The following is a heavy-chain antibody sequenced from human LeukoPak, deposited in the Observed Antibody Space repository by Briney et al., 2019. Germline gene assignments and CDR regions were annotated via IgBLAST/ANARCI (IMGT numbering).Heavy chain of an antibody. CDR3: ARHAPITMIDP. V-gene: IGHV5-51*01. CDR2: IYPGDSDT. Sequence: GGSLQISCKGSGYSFTSYWIGWVRQVPGKGLEWMWIIYPGDSDTSYSPSFQGHVTISAAKSISTAYLQWSSLKASDTAMYYCARHAPITMIDPWGQGTLVTVSS. J-gene: IGHJ5*02. D-gene: IGHD3-22*01. CDR1: GYSFTSYW.